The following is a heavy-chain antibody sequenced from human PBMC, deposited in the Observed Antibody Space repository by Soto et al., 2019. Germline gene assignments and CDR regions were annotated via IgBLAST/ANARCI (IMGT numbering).Heavy chain of an antibody. Sequence: GGSLRLSCAASGFTFSSYGMHWVRQAPGKGLEWVAVISYDGSNKYYADSVKGRFTISRDNSKNTLYLQMNSLRAEDTAVYYCAKDTGPEQWLVYYYYGMDVWGQGTTVTVSS. CDR1: GFTFSSYG. V-gene: IGHV3-30*18. J-gene: IGHJ6*02. CDR3: AKDTGPEQWLVYYYYGMDV. D-gene: IGHD6-19*01. CDR2: ISYDGSNK.